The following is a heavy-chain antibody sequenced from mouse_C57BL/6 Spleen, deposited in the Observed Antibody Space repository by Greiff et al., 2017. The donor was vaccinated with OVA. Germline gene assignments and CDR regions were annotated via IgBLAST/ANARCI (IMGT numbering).Heavy chain of an antibody. CDR2: INPSNGGT. CDR1: GYTFTSYW. D-gene: IGHD2-3*01. V-gene: IGHV1-53*01. Sequence: QVQLQQPGTELVKPGASVKLSCKASGYTFTSYWMHWVKQRPGQGLEWIGNINPSNGGTNYNEKFKSKATLTVDKSSSTAYMQLSSLTSEDSAVYYCARWFDDGYYVGYAMDYWGQGTSVTVSS. J-gene: IGHJ4*01. CDR3: ARWFDDGYYVGYAMDY.